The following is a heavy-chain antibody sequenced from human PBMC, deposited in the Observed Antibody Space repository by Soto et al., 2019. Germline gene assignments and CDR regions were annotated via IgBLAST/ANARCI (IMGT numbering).Heavy chain of an antibody. CDR1: GGSSGGYY. CDR2: IYYSGST. J-gene: IGHJ4*02. V-gene: IGHV4-59*01. D-gene: IGHD3-3*01. Sequence: PSETLSLTCDVYGGSSGGYYWSWIRQPPGKGLEWFGYIYYSGSTNYNPSLKSRVTISVDTSKNQFSLKLSSVTAADTAVYYCARTSYSDFWSGYPKGTYYFDVSGQGIRVTVSS. CDR3: ARTSYSDFWSGYPKGTYYFDV.